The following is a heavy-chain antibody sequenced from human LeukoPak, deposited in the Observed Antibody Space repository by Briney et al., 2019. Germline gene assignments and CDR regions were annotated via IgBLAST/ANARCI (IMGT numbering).Heavy chain of an antibody. Sequence: ASVKVSCKASGYTFTSYDINWVRQATGQGLEWMGWMNPESGNSGYAQKFQGRVTMTRNTSISTAYMGLSSLRSEDTAVYYCARRVLLYDILTAYSRYYYYYMDVWGRGTTVTISS. CDR3: ARRVLLYDILTAYSRYYYYYMDV. CDR2: MNPESGNS. J-gene: IGHJ6*03. CDR1: GYTFTSYD. D-gene: IGHD3-9*01. V-gene: IGHV1-8*01.